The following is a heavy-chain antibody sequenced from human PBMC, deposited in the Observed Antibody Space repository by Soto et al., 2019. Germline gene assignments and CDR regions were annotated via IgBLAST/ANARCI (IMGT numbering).Heavy chain of an antibody. CDR3: STWGRDGWYTGFF. CDR2: MNPRSGKT. D-gene: IGHD6-19*01. V-gene: IGHV1-8*01. Sequence: QVQLVQSGAEVKTPGASVKVSCKASGYTFTDYDINWVRQAPGQGLEWVGRMNPRSGKTDYAQNFQARVTMTRDTSISTAYLELSNLGYEDTAVFYCSTWGRDGWYTGFFWGQGTLVTVAS. CDR1: GYTFTDYD. J-gene: IGHJ4*02.